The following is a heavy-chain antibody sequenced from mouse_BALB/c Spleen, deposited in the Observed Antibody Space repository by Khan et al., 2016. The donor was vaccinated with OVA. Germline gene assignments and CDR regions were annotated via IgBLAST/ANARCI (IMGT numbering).Heavy chain of an antibody. CDR3: ADHLTGSFAY. D-gene: IGHD4-1*01. Sequence: EVQLVESGGDLVKPGGSLKLSCAASGFTFSSYSMSWVRQTPDKRLEWVASISSGGDYTYYLDSVKGRFTISRDNAKNTLYLQMSDLKSEDTAMYYCADHLTGSFAYLGQGTLVTVSA. CDR1: GFTFSSYS. CDR2: ISSGGDYT. V-gene: IGHV5-6*01. J-gene: IGHJ3*01.